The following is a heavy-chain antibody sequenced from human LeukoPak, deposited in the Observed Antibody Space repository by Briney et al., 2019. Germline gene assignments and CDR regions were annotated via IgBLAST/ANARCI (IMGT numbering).Heavy chain of an antibody. D-gene: IGHD3-16*01. V-gene: IGHV4-59*01. CDR1: GGSISSYY. CDR3: ARFFPPIGGAPYGMDV. Sequence: SETLSLTCTVSGGSISSYYWSWIRQPPGKGLEWIGYIYYSGSTNYNPSLKSRVTISVDTSKNQFSLKLSSVTAADTAVYYCARFFPPIGGAPYGMDVWGQGTTVTVSS. J-gene: IGHJ6*02. CDR2: IYYSGST.